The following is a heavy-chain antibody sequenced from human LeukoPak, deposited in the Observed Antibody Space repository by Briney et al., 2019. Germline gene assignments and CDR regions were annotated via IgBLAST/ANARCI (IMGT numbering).Heavy chain of an antibody. CDR1: GGTFSSYA. J-gene: IGHJ5*02. V-gene: IGHV1-69*04. Sequence: SVKVSCKASGGTFSSYAISWVRQAPGQGLEWMGRIIPILGIANYAQKFQGRVTITADKSTSTAYMELSSLRSEDTAVYYCARSGLHGYSGIPWGKGTLVTVSS. D-gene: IGHD1-26*01. CDR2: IIPILGIA. CDR3: ARSGLHGYSGIP.